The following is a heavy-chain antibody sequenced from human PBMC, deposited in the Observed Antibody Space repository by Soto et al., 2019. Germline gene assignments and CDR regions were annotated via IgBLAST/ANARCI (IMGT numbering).Heavy chain of an antibody. V-gene: IGHV1-69*13. CDR2: IIPIFGTA. D-gene: IGHD1-26*01. CDR1: GGTFSSYA. CDR3: ARDISGSYLDY. J-gene: IGHJ4*02. Sequence: ASVKVSCKASGGTFSSYAISWVQQAPGQGLEWMGGIIPIFGTANYAQKFQGRVTITADESTSTAYMELSSLRSEDTAVYYCARDISGSYLDYWGQGTLVTVSS.